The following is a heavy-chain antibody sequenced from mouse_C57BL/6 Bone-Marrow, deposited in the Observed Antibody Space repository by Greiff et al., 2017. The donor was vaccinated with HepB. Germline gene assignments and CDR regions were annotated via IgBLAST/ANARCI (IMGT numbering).Heavy chain of an antibody. CDR1: GFNIKDDY. V-gene: IGHV14-4*01. D-gene: IGHD4-1*01. CDR3: TTTGTPPWFAY. J-gene: IGHJ3*01. CDR2: IDPENGDT. Sequence: VQLKQSGAELVRPGASVKLSCTASGFNIKDDYMHWVKQRPEQGLEWIGWIDPENGDTEYASKFQGKATITADTSSNTAYLQLSSLTSEDTAVYYCTTTGTPPWFAYWGQGTLVTVSA.